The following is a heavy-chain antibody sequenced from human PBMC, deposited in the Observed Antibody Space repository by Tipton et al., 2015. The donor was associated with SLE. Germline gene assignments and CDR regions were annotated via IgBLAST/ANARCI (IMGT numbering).Heavy chain of an antibody. CDR3: ARHLAARLNWFDP. D-gene: IGHD6-6*01. Sequence: TLSLTCTVSGGSISSYYWSWIRQPAGKGLEWIGYIYTSGSTNYNPSLKSRVTISVDTSKNQFSLKLSSVTAADTAVYYCARHLAARLNWFDPWGQGTLVTVSS. CDR2: IYTSGST. J-gene: IGHJ5*02. CDR1: GGSISSYY. V-gene: IGHV4-4*09.